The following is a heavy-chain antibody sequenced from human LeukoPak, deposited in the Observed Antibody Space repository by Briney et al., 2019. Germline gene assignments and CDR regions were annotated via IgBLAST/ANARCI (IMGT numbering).Heavy chain of an antibody. D-gene: IGHD2-21*02. J-gene: IGHJ6*03. CDR1: GYTFTSYG. V-gene: IGHV1-18*01. CDR3: AREVVGVQYCGGDCYSGGYYYYYMDV. Sequence: ASVKVSCKASGYTFTSYGISWVRQAPGQGLEWMGWISAYNGNTNYAQKLQGRVTMTTDTSTSTAYMELSSLRSEDTAVYYCAREVVGVQYCGGDCYSGGYYYYYMDVWGKGTTVTISS. CDR2: ISAYNGNT.